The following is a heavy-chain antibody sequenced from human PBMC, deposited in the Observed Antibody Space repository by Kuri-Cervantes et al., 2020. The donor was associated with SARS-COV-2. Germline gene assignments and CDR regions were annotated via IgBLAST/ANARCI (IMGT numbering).Heavy chain of an antibody. D-gene: IGHD3-10*01. CDR1: GGSFSGYY. CDR3: AKDSRGLLWFRESLDY. J-gene: IGHJ4*02. CDR2: INHSGST. V-gene: IGHV4-34*01. Sequence: SETLSLTCAVYGGSFSGYYWSWIRQPPGKGLEWIGEINHSGSTNYNPSLKSRVTISVDTSKNQFSLKLSSVTAADTAVYYCAKDSRGLLWFRESLDYWGQGTLVTVSS.